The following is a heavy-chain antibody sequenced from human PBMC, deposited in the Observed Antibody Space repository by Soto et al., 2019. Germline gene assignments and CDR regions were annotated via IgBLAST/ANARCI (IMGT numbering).Heavy chain of an antibody. V-gene: IGHV4-30-4*01. D-gene: IGHD3-3*01. Sequence: ASETLSLTCTVSGGSISSGDYYWSWIRQPPGKGLEWIGYIYYSGSTYYNPSLKSRVTISVDTSKNQFSLKLSSVTAADTAVYYCARGNNVLRFLEWLPQYYYYGMDVWGQGTTVTVSS. CDR1: GGSISSGDYY. CDR2: IYYSGST. J-gene: IGHJ6*02. CDR3: ARGNNVLRFLEWLPQYYYYGMDV.